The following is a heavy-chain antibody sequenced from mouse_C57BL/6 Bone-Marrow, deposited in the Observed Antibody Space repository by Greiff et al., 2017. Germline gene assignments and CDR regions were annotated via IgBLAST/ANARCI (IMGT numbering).Heavy chain of an antibody. Sequence: QVQLKQSGAELVRPGTSVKVSCKASGYAFTNYLIEWVKQRPGQGLEWIGVINPGSGGTNYNEKFKGKATLTADKSSSTAYMQLSSLTSEDSAVYFCARRGYVTGGYYFDYWGQGTTLTVSS. CDR1: GYAFTNYL. J-gene: IGHJ2*01. V-gene: IGHV1-54*01. D-gene: IGHD2-2*01. CDR3: ARRGYVTGGYYFDY. CDR2: INPGSGGT.